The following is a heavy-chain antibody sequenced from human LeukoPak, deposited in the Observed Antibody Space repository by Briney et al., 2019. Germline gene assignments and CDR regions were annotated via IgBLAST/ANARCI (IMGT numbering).Heavy chain of an antibody. CDR3: ARGLDLNYYYYYMDV. V-gene: IGHV1-2*02. J-gene: IGHJ6*03. CDR1: GYTFTGYY. CDR2: INPNSGGT. Sequence: ASVKVSCKASGYTFTGYYMHWVRQAPGQGLEWMGWINPNSGGTNYAQKFQGRVTITRNTSISTAYMELSSLRSEDTAVYYCARGLDLNYYYYYMDVWGKGTTVTVSS.